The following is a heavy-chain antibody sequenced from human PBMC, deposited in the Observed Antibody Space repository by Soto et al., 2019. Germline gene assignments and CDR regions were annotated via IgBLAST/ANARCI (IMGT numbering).Heavy chain of an antibody. V-gene: IGHV3-30*18. CDR2: ISFDGNTK. CDR3: AKDDRSYDFLSGYDS. CDR1: GFNFDSYG. D-gene: IGHD3-9*01. J-gene: IGHJ4*02. Sequence: GGSLRLSCAASGFNFDSYGMHWVRQAPGKGLEWVAVISFDGNTKYYEDSVKGRFTISRDNSKNTLYLQMNSLGAEDTAVYYCAKDDRSYDFLSGYDSWGLGTLVTVSS.